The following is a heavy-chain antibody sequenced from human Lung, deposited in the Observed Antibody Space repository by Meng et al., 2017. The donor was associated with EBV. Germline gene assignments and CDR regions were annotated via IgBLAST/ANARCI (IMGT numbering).Heavy chain of an antibody. J-gene: IGHJ4*02. CDR3: ARAVDTGYFDY. CDR2: IYYSGST. V-gene: IGHV4-31*01. D-gene: IGHD5-18*01. Sequence: GQRQGAGPGLLKPSTPLSLPCTVSGGSISSGGHYWSWIRQHPGKSLEWIGYIYYSGSTYYNPSLKSLVSISVDTSNNQFSLKLSSVTAADTAVYYCARAVDTGYFDYWGQGTLVTVSS. CDR1: GGSISSGGHY.